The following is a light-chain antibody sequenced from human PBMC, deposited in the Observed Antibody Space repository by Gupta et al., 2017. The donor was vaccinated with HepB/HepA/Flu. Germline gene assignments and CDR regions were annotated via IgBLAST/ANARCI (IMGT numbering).Light chain of an antibody. Sequence: QSALTQPASVSGSPGQSIPISCTGTSSDVGGYKYVSWYQQHPGKAPKLMIYDVSNRPSGVSNRFSGSKSGNTASLTISGLQAEDEADYYCSSYTSSSTVIFGGGTKLTVL. CDR3: SSYTSSSTVI. CDR2: DVS. J-gene: IGLJ2*01. V-gene: IGLV2-14*03. CDR1: SSDVGGYKY.